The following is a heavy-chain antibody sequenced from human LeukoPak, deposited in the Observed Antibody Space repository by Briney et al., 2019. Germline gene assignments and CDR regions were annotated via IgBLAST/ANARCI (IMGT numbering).Heavy chain of an antibody. V-gene: IGHV3-15*01. CDR2: IKSKTDGGTT. D-gene: IGHD2-2*01. J-gene: IGHJ4*02. CDR3: AKDVVPAAMAFDY. Sequence: GGSLRLSCAASGFTFSNAWMSWVRQAPGKGLEWVGRIKSKTDGGTTDYAAPVKGRFTISRDDSKNTLYLQMNSLKTEDTAVYYCAKDVVPAAMAFDYWGQGTLVTVSS. CDR1: GFTFSNAW.